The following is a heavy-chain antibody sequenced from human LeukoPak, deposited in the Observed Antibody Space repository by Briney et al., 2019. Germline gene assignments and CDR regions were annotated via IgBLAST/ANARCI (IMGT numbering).Heavy chain of an antibody. CDR3: AGYYYDSSGYYWFSEIQMDAFDI. J-gene: IGHJ3*02. D-gene: IGHD3-22*01. CDR2: ITSGGSFI. V-gene: IGHV3-23*05. Sequence: PGGSLRLSCAASGFTFSDYAMTWVRQAPGKGLEWVSTITSGGSFIYYADSVKGRFTISRDNSKNTLYLQMNSLRAEDTAVYYCAGYYYDSSGYYWFSEIQMDAFDIWGQGTMVTVSS. CDR1: GFTFSDYA.